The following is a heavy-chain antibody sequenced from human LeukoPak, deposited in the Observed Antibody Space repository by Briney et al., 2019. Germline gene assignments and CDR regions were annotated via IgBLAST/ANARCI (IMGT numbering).Heavy chain of an antibody. CDR2: IYHSGST. V-gene: IGHV4-4*02. CDR1: GGSLSSSNW. Sequence: PSGTLSLTCAVSGGSLSSSNWWSWVRQPPGKGLEWIGEIYHSGSTNYNPSLKSRVTISVDKSKNQFSLKLSSVTAADTAVYYCARLGYCSGGSCYSGFDYWGQGTLVTVSS. D-gene: IGHD2-15*01. CDR3: ARLGYCSGGSCYSGFDY. J-gene: IGHJ4*02.